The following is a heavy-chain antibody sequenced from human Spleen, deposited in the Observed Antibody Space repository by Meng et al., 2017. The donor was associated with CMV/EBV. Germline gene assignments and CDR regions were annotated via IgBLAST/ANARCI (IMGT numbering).Heavy chain of an antibody. CDR2: ISYSGTT. CDR3: ARRGPSYTSSSSSSGHIDY. J-gene: IGHJ4*02. D-gene: IGHD6-13*01. CDR1: SGDYY. Sequence: SGDYYWTWIRQPPGKGLEWIGYISYSGTTYYNPSLKSRVSISVDTSKNQFSLRLSSVTAADTAVYYCARRGPSYTSSSSSSGHIDYWGQGTLVTVSS. V-gene: IGHV4-30-4*08.